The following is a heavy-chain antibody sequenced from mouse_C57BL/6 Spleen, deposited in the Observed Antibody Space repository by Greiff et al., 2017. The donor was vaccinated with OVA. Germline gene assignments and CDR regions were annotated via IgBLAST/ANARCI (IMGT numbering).Heavy chain of an antibody. J-gene: IGHJ3*01. V-gene: IGHV1-52*01. CDR2: IDPSDSET. Sequence: QVQLQQPGAELVRPGSSVKLSCKASGYTFTSYWMHWVKQRPIQGLEWIGNIDPSDSETHYNQKFKDQATLTVDKSSSTAYLQLSSLTSEDCAVDGGARSKDSGSWAYWGQGTLVTVSA. CDR1: GYTFTSYW. CDR3: ARSKDSGSWAY.